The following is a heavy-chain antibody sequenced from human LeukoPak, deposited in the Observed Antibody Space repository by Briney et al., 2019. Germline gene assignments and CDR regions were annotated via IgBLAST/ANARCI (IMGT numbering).Heavy chain of an antibody. CDR3: ARSSIVVVSILDY. V-gene: IGHV3-64*01. D-gene: IGHD2-2*01. CDR1: GFPFSSYA. Sequence: GGSLRLSCAAYGFPFSSYAMHWVRQAPGKGLEYVSAISSNGGSTSYANSVKGRFTISRDNSKNTLYLQMGSLRAEDMAVYYCARSSIVVVSILDYWGQGTLVTVSS. CDR2: ISSNGGST. J-gene: IGHJ4*02.